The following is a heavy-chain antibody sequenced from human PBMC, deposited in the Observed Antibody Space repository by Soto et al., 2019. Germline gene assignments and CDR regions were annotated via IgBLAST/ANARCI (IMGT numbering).Heavy chain of an antibody. CDR3: ARTPDYGGPLFDY. Sequence: SETLSLTCTVSGGSISSYYWSWIRQPPGKGLGWIGYIYYSGSTNYNPSLKSRVTISVDTSKNQFSLKLSSVTAADTAVYYCARTPDYGGPLFDYWGQGTLVTVSS. CDR2: IYYSGST. J-gene: IGHJ4*02. CDR1: GGSISSYY. V-gene: IGHV4-59*01. D-gene: IGHD4-17*01.